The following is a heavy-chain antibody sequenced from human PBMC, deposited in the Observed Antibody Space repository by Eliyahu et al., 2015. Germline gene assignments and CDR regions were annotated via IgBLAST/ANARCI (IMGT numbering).Heavy chain of an antibody. J-gene: IGHJ4*02. V-gene: IGHV3-23*01. CDR2: ISANGADT. CDR3: AKREVIKVGDDTALED. Sequence: EVQLTQSGGGLVEPGGSLRLSCAGSGSXFXLYGMSWVRQAPGKGLTWLSSISANGADTYYAASARGRFTISRDNVNDRLLLQLNSLRVEDTAVYYCAKREVIKVGDDTALEDWGQGSLVTVSS. CDR1: GSXFXLYG. D-gene: IGHD1-26*01.